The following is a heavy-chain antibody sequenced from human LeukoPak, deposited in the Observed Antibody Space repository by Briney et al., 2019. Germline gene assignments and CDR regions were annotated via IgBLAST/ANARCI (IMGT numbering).Heavy chain of an antibody. V-gene: IGHV3-23*01. CDR1: GVTVSSNY. CDR2: ISGSGGHT. CDR3: AKSDSWIVGADRAPFDY. D-gene: IGHD1-26*01. Sequence: GGSLRLSCAVSGVTVSSNYMSWVRQAPGRGLEWVSVISGSGGHTYYADSVKGRFTISRDNSKNTLYLQMNSLRAEDTAIYYCAKSDSWIVGADRAPFDYWGQGTLVTVSS. J-gene: IGHJ4*02.